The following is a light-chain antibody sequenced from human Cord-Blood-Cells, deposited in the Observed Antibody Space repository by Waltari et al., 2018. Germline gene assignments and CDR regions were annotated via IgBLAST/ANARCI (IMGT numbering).Light chain of an antibody. CDR2: WAS. CDR3: QQYYSTPSYT. V-gene: IGKV4-1*01. Sequence: DIVMTQSPNSLAVSLGERATIHCKSSQRVLYSSNKKNYLAWYQQKPRQPPKLLIYWASTRESGVPDRFSGSESETDFTLTISTLQAEDVAVYYCQQYYSTPSYTFGQGTKLEIK. J-gene: IGKJ2*01. CDR1: QRVLYSSNKKNY.